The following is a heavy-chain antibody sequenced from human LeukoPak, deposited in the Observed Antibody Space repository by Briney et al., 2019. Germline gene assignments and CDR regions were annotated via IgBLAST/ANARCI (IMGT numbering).Heavy chain of an antibody. V-gene: IGHV2-5*02. CDR1: GFSLSTSGVG. Sequence: SGPTLVNPPQTLTLTCTFSGFSLSTSGVGVGWIRQPPGKALEWLALIYWDDDKRYSPSLRSRLTITKDTSKNQVVLTMTNMDPVDTATYYCAHHNYYDSSGYYYSYDYWGQGTLVTVSS. CDR2: IYWDDDK. CDR3: AHHNYYDSSGYYYSYDY. D-gene: IGHD3-22*01. J-gene: IGHJ4*02.